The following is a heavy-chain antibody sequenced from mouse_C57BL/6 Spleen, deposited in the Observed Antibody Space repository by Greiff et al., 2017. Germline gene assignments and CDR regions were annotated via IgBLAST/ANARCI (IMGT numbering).Heavy chain of an antibody. J-gene: IGHJ1*03. CDR1: GYTFTSYN. Sequence: QSGAALVRPGASVQMSCKASGYTFTSYNMHWVKQTPRQGLEWIGAIYPGNGDTSYNQKFKGKATLTVDKSSSTAYMQLSSLTSEDSAVYFCASEEDGYYVNWYFDVWGTGTTVTVSS. V-gene: IGHV1-12*01. CDR3: ASEEDGYYVNWYFDV. CDR2: IYPGNGDT. D-gene: IGHD2-3*01.